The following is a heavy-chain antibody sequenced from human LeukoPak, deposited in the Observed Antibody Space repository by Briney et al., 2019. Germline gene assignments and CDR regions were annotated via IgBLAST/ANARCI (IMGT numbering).Heavy chain of an antibody. V-gene: IGHV3-23*01. CDR1: GFTFTDYY. Sequence: PGGSLRLSCATSGFTFTDYYMSWIRQAPGKGLEWVSAISGSGGSTYYADSVKGRFTISRDNSKNTPYLQMNSLRAEDTAVYYCARAGLSRVYYYDSSGYYDYWGQGTLVTVSS. D-gene: IGHD3-22*01. CDR3: ARAGLSRVYYYDSSGYYDY. J-gene: IGHJ4*02. CDR2: ISGSGGST.